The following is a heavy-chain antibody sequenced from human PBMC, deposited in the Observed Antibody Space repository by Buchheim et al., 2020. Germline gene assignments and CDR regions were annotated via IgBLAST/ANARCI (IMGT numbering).Heavy chain of an antibody. Sequence: EVQLLESGGGLVQPGGSLRLSCAASGFTFSSYAMSWVRQAPGKGLEWVSAISGSGGSTYYADSVKGRFTISRDNSKNTLYLQMNSLRAEDTAVYYCAKWPGYYYDSSGYYYFDYWGQGTL. V-gene: IGHV3-23*01. CDR1: GFTFSSYA. CDR3: AKWPGYYYDSSGYYYFDY. CDR2: ISGSGGST. D-gene: IGHD3-22*01. J-gene: IGHJ4*02.